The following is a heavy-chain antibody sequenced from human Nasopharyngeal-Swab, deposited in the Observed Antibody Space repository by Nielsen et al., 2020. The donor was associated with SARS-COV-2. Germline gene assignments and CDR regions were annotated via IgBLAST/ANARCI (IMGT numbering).Heavy chain of an antibody. Sequence: WIRQPPGKGLEWVSYISSSGSTIYYADSVKGRFTISRDNAKNSMYLQMNSRRAEGTAVYYCAREGRFLDYYYYYGMDVWGQGTTVTVSS. D-gene: IGHD3-3*01. CDR2: ISSSGSTI. V-gene: IGHV3-11*04. CDR3: AREGRFLDYYYYYGMDV. J-gene: IGHJ6*02.